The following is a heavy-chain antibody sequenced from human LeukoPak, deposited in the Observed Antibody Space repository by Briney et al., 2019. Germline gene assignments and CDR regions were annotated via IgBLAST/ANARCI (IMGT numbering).Heavy chain of an antibody. Sequence: GGSLRLSCAASGFSFISYSMNWVRQAPGKGLEWVSSISSSSDYRYHADSVKGRFTISRDNPKKSLYLQMNSLRAGDTAVYYCARGATTTRFGRFDPWGQGTLVSVCS. CDR3: ARGATTTRFGRFDP. CDR2: ISSSSDYR. J-gene: IGHJ5*02. V-gene: IGHV3-21*01. D-gene: IGHD4-17*01. CDR1: GFSFISYS.